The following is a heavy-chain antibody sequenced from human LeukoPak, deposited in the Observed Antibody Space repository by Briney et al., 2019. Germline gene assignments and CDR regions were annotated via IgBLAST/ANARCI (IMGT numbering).Heavy chain of an antibody. Sequence: SETLSLTCAIHGVPFSNYCWSWIRQSPGRELEWIVDIDHAGDATHNPSLRSRIGTATDTSKNQLSLRLNSVTAADTAVYYCARAEKVERATLTFNWVRPERRYYSGLDVWGQGSAVIVSS. V-gene: IGHV4-34*01. D-gene: IGHD1-14*01. CDR3: ARAEKVERATLTFNWVRPERRYYSGLDV. J-gene: IGHJ6*02. CDR1: GVPFSNYC. CDR2: IDHAGDA.